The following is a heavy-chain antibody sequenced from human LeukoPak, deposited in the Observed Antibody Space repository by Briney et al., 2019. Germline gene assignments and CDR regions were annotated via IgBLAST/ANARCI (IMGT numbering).Heavy chain of an antibody. V-gene: IGHV3-23*01. Sequence: GGSLRLSCEASGFTFSNYAMSWVRQAPGKGLEWVSSISSRRGGDSTYYADSVKGRSTISRDNSKNTLYLQMNSLRAEDTAQYYCAKDSITFFGVLNHDWDQGTLVIVSS. CDR1: GFTFSNYA. CDR2: ISSRRGGDST. CDR3: AKDSITFFGVLNHD. D-gene: IGHD3-3*01. J-gene: IGHJ4*02.